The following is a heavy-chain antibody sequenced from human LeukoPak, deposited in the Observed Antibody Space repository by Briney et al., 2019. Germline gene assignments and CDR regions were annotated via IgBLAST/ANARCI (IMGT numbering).Heavy chain of an antibody. CDR3: ARHSVSRTSPSDPFNI. Sequence: GESLKISCKGSGYNFTSHWIGWVRQMPGKGLEWMGIIYPADSRTRDSPSFPGHVTISVDKSISTAYLQWSSLKASDTAMYYCARHSVSRTSPSDPFNIWGQGTMVTVSS. D-gene: IGHD3-16*01. CDR1: GYNFTSHW. V-gene: IGHV5-51*01. CDR2: IYPADSRT. J-gene: IGHJ3*02.